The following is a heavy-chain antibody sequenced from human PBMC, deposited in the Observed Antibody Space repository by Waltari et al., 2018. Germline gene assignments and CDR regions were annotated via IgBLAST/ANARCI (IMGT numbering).Heavy chain of an antibody. D-gene: IGHD3-10*01. CDR3: ARTRITMVQGENWFDP. Sequence: QVQLQESGPGLVKPSETLSLTCAVSGYSICSGYYWGWIRQPPGKGLEWIGSIYHSGTTYSNPSLKCRVTISVDTSKNQFSLKLSSVTAADTAVYYCARTRITMVQGENWFDPWGQGTLVTVSS. J-gene: IGHJ5*02. CDR2: IYHSGTT. CDR1: GYSICSGYY. V-gene: IGHV4-38-2*01.